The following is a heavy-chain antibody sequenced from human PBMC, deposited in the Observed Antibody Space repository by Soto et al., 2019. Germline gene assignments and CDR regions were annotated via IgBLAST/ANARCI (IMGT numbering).Heavy chain of an antibody. D-gene: IGHD6-19*01. CDR3: ARLHTSGWYFAH. V-gene: IGHV3-48*02. Sequence: GGSLRLSCAASGFTFSSYSMNWVRQAPGKGLEWVSYITRSSSTIYYADSVKGRFTISRDNGKNSLYLQMNSLRDEDTAVYYCARLHTSGWYFAHWGQGTLVTVSS. CDR2: ITRSSSTI. J-gene: IGHJ4*02. CDR1: GFTFSSYS.